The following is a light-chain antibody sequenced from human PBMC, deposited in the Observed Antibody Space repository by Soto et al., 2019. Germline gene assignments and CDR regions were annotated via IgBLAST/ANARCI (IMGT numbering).Light chain of an antibody. CDR3: QQLSHYPYT. CDR1: YDISSS. Sequence: DIQLTQSPSFLSASVEDRVTISCRASYDISSSLAWYQQEPGKPPKLLIYDSSTLQTGVPLRFTDSGSGRKFTLTISGLQFGDFATYFCQQLSHYPYTFGQGTKLEI. CDR2: DSS. J-gene: IGKJ2*01. V-gene: IGKV1-9*01.